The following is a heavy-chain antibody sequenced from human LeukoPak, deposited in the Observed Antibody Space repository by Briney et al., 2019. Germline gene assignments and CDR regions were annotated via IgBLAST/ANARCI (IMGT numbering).Heavy chain of an antibody. J-gene: IGHJ6*02. Sequence: PGGSLRLSCAASGFTFSSYGMSWVRQAPGKGLEWVAVISYDGSNKYYADSVKGRFTISRDNSKNTLYLQMNSLRAEDTAVYYCAKDLYDSSGYYWRDYYYGMDVWGQGTTVTVSS. CDR1: GFTFSSYG. D-gene: IGHD3-22*01. CDR3: AKDLYDSSGYYWRDYYYGMDV. CDR2: ISYDGSNK. V-gene: IGHV3-30*18.